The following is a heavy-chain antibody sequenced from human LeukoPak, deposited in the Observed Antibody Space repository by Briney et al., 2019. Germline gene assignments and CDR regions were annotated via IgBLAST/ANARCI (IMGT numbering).Heavy chain of an antibody. J-gene: IGHJ4*02. CDR1: GFPLSSYS. CDR2: ISSSGSAI. V-gene: IGHV3-48*01. CDR3: VRVKGSYFDY. Sequence: GGSLRLSCAASGFPLSSYSINWVRQAPGKGLEWVSYISSSGSAIYYVDSVKGRFTVSRDNAKNSLLLQMNSPRAEDTAVYYCVRVKGSYFDYWGQGALVTVSS. D-gene: IGHD2-15*01.